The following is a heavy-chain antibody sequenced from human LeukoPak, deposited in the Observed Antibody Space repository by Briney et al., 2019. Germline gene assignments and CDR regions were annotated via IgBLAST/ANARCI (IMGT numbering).Heavy chain of an antibody. D-gene: IGHD6-13*01. Sequence: SSETLSLTCSVSGGSVSGYYWSWIRQPPGKGLEWIGYIYYSGSINYNPSLKNRVTISVDTSKNQFSLKLSSVTAADTALYYCARGYTSGWSNWFDPWGQGTLVTVTS. V-gene: IGHV4-59*02. CDR1: GGSVSGYY. CDR3: ARGYTSGWSNWFDP. J-gene: IGHJ5*02. CDR2: IYYSGSI.